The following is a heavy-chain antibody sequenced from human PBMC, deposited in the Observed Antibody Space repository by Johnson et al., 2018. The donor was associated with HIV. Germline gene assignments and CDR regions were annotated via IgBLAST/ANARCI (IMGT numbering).Heavy chain of an antibody. CDR3: AKDERAGQWLVLAFDI. D-gene: IGHD6-19*01. V-gene: IGHV3-23*04. Sequence: VQLVESGGGLVQPGGSLRLSCAAAGFTFSSYVMTWVRQAPGKGLEWVSTITGSGDKTWYADSVKGRFTISRDNSNNTVFLQRNSLRAEDTALYYCAKDERAGQWLVLAFDIWGQGTMVTVSS. CDR2: ITGSGDKT. CDR1: GFTFSSYV. J-gene: IGHJ3*02.